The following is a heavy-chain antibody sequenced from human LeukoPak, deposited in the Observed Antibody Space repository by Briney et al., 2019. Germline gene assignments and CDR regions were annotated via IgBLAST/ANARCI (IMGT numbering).Heavy chain of an antibody. V-gene: IGHV3-30*02. D-gene: IGHD3-10*01. CDR2: IRYDGSNK. J-gene: IGHJ4*02. Sequence: GGSLRLSCAASGFTFSSYGMHWVRQAPGKGLEWVAFIRYDGSNKYYADSVKGRFTISRDNSKNTLYLQMNSLRAEDTAVYNCAKDGASYYGSGSYYADYWGQGTLVTVSS. CDR1: GFTFSSYG. CDR3: AKDGASYYGSGSYYADY.